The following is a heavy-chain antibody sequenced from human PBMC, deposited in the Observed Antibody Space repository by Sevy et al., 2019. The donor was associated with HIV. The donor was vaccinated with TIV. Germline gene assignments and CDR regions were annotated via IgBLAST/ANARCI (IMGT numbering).Heavy chain of an antibody. V-gene: IGHV3-21*01. CDR3: GRDWFSGGNAVYGY. D-gene: IGHD2-15*01. CDR2: INAISSNI. CDR1: GFTFSSYF. Sequence: GGCLRLSCAASGFTFSSYFMNWVRQAPGKGLEWVSSINAISSNIYHADSVKGRFTISRDHAENSLYLQMNSVRAEDTAVYYCGRDWFSGGNAVYGYWGQGTLGTVSS. J-gene: IGHJ4*02.